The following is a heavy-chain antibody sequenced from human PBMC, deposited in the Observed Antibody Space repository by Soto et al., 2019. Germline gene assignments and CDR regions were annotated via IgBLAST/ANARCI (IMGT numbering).Heavy chain of an antibody. J-gene: IGHJ4*02. Sequence: GESLKISCSGSGYSFANFWIGWVRQMPGKGVEWMGIIYPSDSETRYSPSFQGQVTISADKSINTAYLQWNSLKASDTAMYFCARGDSSDYSTTTPADYWGQGTQVTVSS. CDR2: IYPSDSET. CDR3: ARGDSSDYSTTTPADY. D-gene: IGHD3-22*01. V-gene: IGHV5-51*01. CDR1: GYSFANFW.